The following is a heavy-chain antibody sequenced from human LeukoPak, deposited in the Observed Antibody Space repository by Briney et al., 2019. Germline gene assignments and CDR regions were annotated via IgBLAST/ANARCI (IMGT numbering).Heavy chain of an antibody. D-gene: IGHD3-10*01. CDR3: VRVRRARGPYDY. J-gene: IGHJ4*02. Sequence: GASVKVSCKASGYTFTSYYMHWVRQAPGQGLEWMGIINPSGGSTSYAQKFQGRVTMTRDTSTSTVYMELSSLRSEDTAVYCCVRVRRARGPYDYWGQGTLVTVSS. CDR1: GYTFTSYY. V-gene: IGHV1-46*01. CDR2: INPSGGST.